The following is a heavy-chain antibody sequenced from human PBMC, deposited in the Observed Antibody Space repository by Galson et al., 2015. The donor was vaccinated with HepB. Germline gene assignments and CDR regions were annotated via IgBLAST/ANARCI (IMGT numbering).Heavy chain of an antibody. CDR1: GGSISSGSYY. D-gene: IGHD3-3*01. CDR3: ARTGSGYDPVPFDY. CDR2: IYNSGST. Sequence: LSLTCTVSGGSISSGSYYWGWIRQPPGKGLEWIGSIYNSGSTYYNPSLKSRVTISVDTSKNQFSLKMSSVTAAETAVYYCARTGSGYDPVPFDYWGQGTLVTVSS. V-gene: IGHV4-39*01. J-gene: IGHJ4*02.